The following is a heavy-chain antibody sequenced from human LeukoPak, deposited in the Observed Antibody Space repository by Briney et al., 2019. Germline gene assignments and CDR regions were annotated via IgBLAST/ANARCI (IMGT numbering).Heavy chain of an antibody. V-gene: IGHV3-23*01. CDR2: ISGSGGST. CDR1: GFTFSSYA. J-gene: IGHJ4*02. D-gene: IGHD5-12*01. CDR3: ASAGYLPVPLNY. Sequence: GGSLRLSCAASGFTFSSYAMSWVRQDPGKGLEWVSAISGSGGSTYYADSVKGRFTISKDNSKNSLYLQMNSLRAEDTAVYYCASAGYLPVPLNYWGQGTLVTVSS.